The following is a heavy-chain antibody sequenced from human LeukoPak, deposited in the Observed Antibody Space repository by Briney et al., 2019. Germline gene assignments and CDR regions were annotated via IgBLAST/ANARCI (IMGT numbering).Heavy chain of an antibody. CDR2: ISGSGGST. Sequence: GKSLRLSCAASGFTFSSYAMSWVRQAPGKGLEWVSAISGSGGSTYYADSVKGRFTISRDNSKNTLYLQMNSLRAEDTAVYYCAKGGYDFWSGYFFDYWGQGTLVTVSS. D-gene: IGHD3-3*01. CDR3: AKGGYDFWSGYFFDY. J-gene: IGHJ4*02. CDR1: GFTFSSYA. V-gene: IGHV3-23*01.